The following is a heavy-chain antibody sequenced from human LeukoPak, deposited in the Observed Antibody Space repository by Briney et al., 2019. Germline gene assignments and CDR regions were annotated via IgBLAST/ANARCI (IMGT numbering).Heavy chain of an antibody. D-gene: IGHD3-3*01. CDR2: VSGSSSYI. Sequence: PGGSLRLSCAASGFTFSSYSMNWVRQAPGKGLEWVSSVSGSSSYIYYADSVKGRFTISRDNAKNSLYLQINSLRAEDTAVYYCARAQLRFLEWSPWGYWGQGTLVTVSS. V-gene: IGHV3-21*01. CDR1: GFTFSSYS. J-gene: IGHJ4*02. CDR3: ARAQLRFLEWSPWGY.